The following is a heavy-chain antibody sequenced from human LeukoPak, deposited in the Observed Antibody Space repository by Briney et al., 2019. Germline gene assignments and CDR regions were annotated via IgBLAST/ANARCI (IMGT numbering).Heavy chain of an antibody. D-gene: IGHD6-13*01. Sequence: SESLSLTCAVYGGSFSGYCWSWIRQPPGKGLEWVGEINHSGSTKYNPSLKSRVTISVDKSKNQFCLKLSSVTAAQTAVYYCARGGYSSSWYAYAFDIWGQGTMVTVSS. CDR2: INHSGST. CDR3: ARGGYSSSWYAYAFDI. CDR1: GGSFSGYC. J-gene: IGHJ3*02. V-gene: IGHV4-34*01.